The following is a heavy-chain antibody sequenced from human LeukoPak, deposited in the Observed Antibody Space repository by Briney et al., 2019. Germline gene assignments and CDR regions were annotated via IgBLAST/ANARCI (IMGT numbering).Heavy chain of an antibody. J-gene: IGHJ4*02. V-gene: IGHV3-9*01. CDR1: VFTFSSYV. D-gene: IGHD5-12*01. CDR2: ISWNSGSI. Sequence: GGALRLSCAASVFTFSSYVMSGVRPAPGKGVEGVSGISWNSGSIGYADSVKGRFTISRDNAKNSLYLQMNSLRAKDTALYYCASGYGGNYYFDYCGQGTLVTVSS. CDR3: ASGYGGNYYFDY.